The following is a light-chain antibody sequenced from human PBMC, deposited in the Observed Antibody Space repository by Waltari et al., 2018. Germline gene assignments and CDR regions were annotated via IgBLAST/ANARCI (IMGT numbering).Light chain of an antibody. J-gene: IGLJ1*01. V-gene: IGLV2-11*01. CDR2: DVN. CDR1: SSDVGGYNY. CDR3: SSYAGTLIYV. Sequence: QSALTQPRSVSGSLGLSVTISCTGSSSDVGGYNYVSWYQQPPGRAPKLILYDVNKRPSGVPDRFAGSRSGNTASLTISGLRADDEADYFCSSYAGTLIYVFGPGTKVTVL.